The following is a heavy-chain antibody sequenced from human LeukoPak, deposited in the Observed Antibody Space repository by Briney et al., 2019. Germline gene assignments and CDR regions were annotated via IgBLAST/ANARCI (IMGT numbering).Heavy chain of an antibody. D-gene: IGHD3-10*01. CDR1: GYTFTGYY. CDR3: ARVSGSSEAAFDI. Sequence: ASVKVSCKASGYTFTGYYMHWVRQAPGQGLEWMGWINPNSGGTNYAQKFQGRVTMTRDTSISTAYMELRRLSSDDTAVYFCARVSGSSEAAFDIRGPGTMVTVSS. CDR2: INPNSGGT. V-gene: IGHV1-2*02. J-gene: IGHJ3*02.